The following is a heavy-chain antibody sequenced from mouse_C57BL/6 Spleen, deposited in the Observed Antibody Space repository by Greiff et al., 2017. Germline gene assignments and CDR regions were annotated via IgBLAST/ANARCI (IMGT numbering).Heavy chain of an antibody. Sequence: QVQLQQSGAELVKPGASVKMSCKASGYTFTSYWITWVKQRPGQGLEWIGDIYPGSGSTNYNEKFKSKATLTVDTSSSTAYMQLSSLTSEDSAVYYCARIGQLRLQNDYWGQGTTLTVSS. CDR2: IYPGSGST. V-gene: IGHV1-55*01. CDR3: ARIGQLRLQNDY. J-gene: IGHJ2*01. CDR1: GYTFTSYW. D-gene: IGHD3-2*02.